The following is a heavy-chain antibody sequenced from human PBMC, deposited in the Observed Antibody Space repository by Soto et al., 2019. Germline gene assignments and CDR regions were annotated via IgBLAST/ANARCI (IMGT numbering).Heavy chain of an antibody. Sequence: SETLSLTCTVSGGSISAYYWSWIRQPPGKGLEWIGYIYYSGSTNYNPSLKSRVTISVDTSKNQFSLKLSSVTAADTAVYYCARMRNILTGYPGRFDYWGQGTLVTVSS. CDR2: IYYSGST. CDR3: ARMRNILTGYPGRFDY. D-gene: IGHD3-9*01. CDR1: GGSISAYY. J-gene: IGHJ4*02. V-gene: IGHV4-59*01.